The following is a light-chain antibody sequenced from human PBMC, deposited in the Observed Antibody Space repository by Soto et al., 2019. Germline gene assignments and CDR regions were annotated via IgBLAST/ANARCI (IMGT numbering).Light chain of an antibody. J-gene: IGKJ1*01. CDR3: QQYIIWVAT. CDR1: QSISSN. Sequence: IVWTQSPGTLSLSPGERVTLSCRASQSISSNLAWYQQKPGQAPSLLIYGASTRATGIPARFSGSGSGTEFTLTISSLQSEDCAVYYCQQYIIWVATFGQGTKVDIK. V-gene: IGKV3-15*01. CDR2: GAS.